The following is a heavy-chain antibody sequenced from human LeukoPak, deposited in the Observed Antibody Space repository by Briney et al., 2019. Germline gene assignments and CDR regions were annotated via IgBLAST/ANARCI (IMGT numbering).Heavy chain of an antibody. V-gene: IGHV3-74*01. CDR2: ISGDGSSP. CDR1: GFTFSSYW. J-gene: IGHJ4*02. D-gene: IGHD4-17*01. CDR3: TKEFYGDYL. Sequence: PGGSLRLSCAASGFTFSSYWMHWVRQAPGKGLVWVSRISGDGSSPRYADSVKGRFTISRDDAKNTLYLQMNSLRVEDTAVYYCTKEFYGDYLWGQGTLVTVSS.